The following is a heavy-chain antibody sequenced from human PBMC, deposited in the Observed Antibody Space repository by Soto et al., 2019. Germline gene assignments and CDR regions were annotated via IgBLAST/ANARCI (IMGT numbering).Heavy chain of an antibody. Sequence: VQFVQSGAELMKPGSSVRVSSRASGGTIKTYTLSWVRQAPGQGLEWMGAFIPSFPAPNFAQRFKGRLTLTADESTNTGFMELSGLRPEDTALYFCATGEVVPSFPNWLDTWGQGTHVIVSS. CDR3: ATGEVVPSFPNWLDT. D-gene: IGHD2-21*01. CDR2: FIPSFPAP. J-gene: IGHJ5*02. V-gene: IGHV1-69*12. CDR1: GGTIKTYT.